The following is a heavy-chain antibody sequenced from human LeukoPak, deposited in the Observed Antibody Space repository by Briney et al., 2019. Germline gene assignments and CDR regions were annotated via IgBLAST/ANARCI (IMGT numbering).Heavy chain of an antibody. D-gene: IGHD5-18*01. Sequence: GGSLRLSCAASGFTFSSYAMHWVRQAPGKGLEWVAVISYDGSNKDYADSVKGRFTISRDNSKNTMYMQMNSLRAEDTAVYYCARDRQLWFLTTVYYYYGMDVWGQGTTVTVSS. V-gene: IGHV3-30*04. CDR1: GFTFSSYA. J-gene: IGHJ6*02. CDR2: ISYDGSNK. CDR3: ARDRQLWFLTTVYYYYGMDV.